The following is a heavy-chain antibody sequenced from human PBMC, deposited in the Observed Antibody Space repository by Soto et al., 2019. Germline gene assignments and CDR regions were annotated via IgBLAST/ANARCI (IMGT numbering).Heavy chain of an antibody. V-gene: IGHV3-23*01. Sequence: GSLRLSCAASGFTFSSYAMSWVRQAPGKGLEWVSAISGSGGSTYYADSVKGRFTISRDNSKNTLYLQMNSLRAEDTAVYYCAKDPSYCGGDCYSVGYFDYWGQGTLVTVSS. J-gene: IGHJ4*02. CDR2: ISGSGGST. CDR1: GFTFSSYA. D-gene: IGHD2-21*02. CDR3: AKDPSYCGGDCYSVGYFDY.